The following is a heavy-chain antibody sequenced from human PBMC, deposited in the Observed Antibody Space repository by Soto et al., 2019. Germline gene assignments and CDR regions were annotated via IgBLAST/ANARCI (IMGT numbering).Heavy chain of an antibody. V-gene: IGHV3-49*04. J-gene: IGHJ6*02. CDR2: TRSKAYGGTT. CDR1: GFTFGDYA. D-gene: IGHD3-3*01. Sequence: SLRLSCTASGFTFGDYAMSWVRQAPGKGLEWVGFTRSKAYGGTTEYAASVKGRFTISRDDSKSIAYLQMNSLKTEDTAVYYCTRARDFWSGYRIRYYYGMDVWGQGTTVTVSS. CDR3: TRARDFWSGYRIRYYYGMDV.